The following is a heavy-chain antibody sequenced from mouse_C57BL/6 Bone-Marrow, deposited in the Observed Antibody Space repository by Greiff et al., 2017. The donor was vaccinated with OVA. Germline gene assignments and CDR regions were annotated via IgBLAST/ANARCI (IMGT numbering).Heavy chain of an antibody. Sequence: VQLQQSGAELVRPGASVKLSCTASGFNIKDDYMHWVKQRPEQGLEWIGWIDPENGDTEYASKFQGKATITADTSSNTAYLQLSSLTSEDTAVYYCTFTMAFYFDYWGQGTTLTVSS. D-gene: IGHD1-1*02. CDR3: TFTMAFYFDY. V-gene: IGHV14-4*01. CDR1: GFNIKDDY. CDR2: IDPENGDT. J-gene: IGHJ2*01.